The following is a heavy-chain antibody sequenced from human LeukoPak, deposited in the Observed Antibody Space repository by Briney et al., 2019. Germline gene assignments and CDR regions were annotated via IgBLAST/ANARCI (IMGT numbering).Heavy chain of an antibody. V-gene: IGHV1-46*01. CDR1: GYTFTSNY. Sequence: ASVKVSCKASGYTFTSNYIHWVRQAPGQGLEWMGMINPSGGSTSYAQKFQGRVTVTRDTSTSTVHMELSGLRSEDTAVYYCARDQEGFDYWGQGTLVTVSS. J-gene: IGHJ4*02. CDR3: ARDQEGFDY. CDR2: INPSGGST.